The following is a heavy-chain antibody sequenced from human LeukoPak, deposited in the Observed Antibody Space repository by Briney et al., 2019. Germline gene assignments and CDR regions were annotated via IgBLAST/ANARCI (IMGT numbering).Heavy chain of an antibody. CDR1: GFTFSNHG. CDR2: ISGGGGST. J-gene: IGHJ5*02. Sequence: GGSLRLSCVAYGFTFSNHGMSWVRQAPGKGLEWVSHISGGGGSTNYADSVKGRFTISRDNSKNTLYLQMNSLRAEDTAVYYCARGSSGGFDDNWFDPWGQGTLVTVSS. CDR3: ARGSSGGFDDNWFDP. V-gene: IGHV3-23*01. D-gene: IGHD6-19*01.